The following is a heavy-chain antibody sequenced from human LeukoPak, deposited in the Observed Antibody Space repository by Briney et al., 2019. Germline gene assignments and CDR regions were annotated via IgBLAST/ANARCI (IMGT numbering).Heavy chain of an antibody. CDR2: FGPEDGEA. CDR1: GYTLIELS. V-gene: IGHV1-24*01. Sequence: ASVKVSCKVSGYTLIELSIHWVRQAPGRGLEWMGGFGPEDGEAIYAQKFQGRLTMTEDTSTNTVYMELSSLRSEDTAVYYCATDPLYYYDSGYYQNDFWGQGTLVTVSS. CDR3: ATDPLYYYDSGYYQNDF. J-gene: IGHJ4*02. D-gene: IGHD3-22*01.